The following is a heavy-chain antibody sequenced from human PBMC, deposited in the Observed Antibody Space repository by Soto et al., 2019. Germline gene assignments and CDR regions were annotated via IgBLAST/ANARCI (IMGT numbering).Heavy chain of an antibody. J-gene: IGHJ6*03. D-gene: IGHD2-15*01. CDR1: GFTFDDYA. CDR3: AKEGGRRGYYYMDV. CDR2: ISWNSGSI. V-gene: IGHV3-9*01. Sequence: EVQLVESGGGLVQPGRSLRLSCAASGFTFDDYAMHWFRQAPGKGLEWVSGISWNSGSIGYADSVKGRFTISRDNAKNSLYLQMNSLRAEDTALYHCAKEGGRRGYYYMDVWGKGTTVTVSS.